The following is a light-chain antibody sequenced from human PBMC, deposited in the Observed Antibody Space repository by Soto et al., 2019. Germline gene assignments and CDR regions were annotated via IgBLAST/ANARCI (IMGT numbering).Light chain of an antibody. J-gene: IGKJ2*01. CDR3: QQYNNWPPRT. V-gene: IGKV3-15*01. Sequence: IVMTQSPVTLSVSPGERATLSCRASQSVSNHLAWYQQKPGQAPRLLIYGASTRATGIPARFSGSGSGTEFTLTISSLQSEDFAVYYCQQYNNWPPRTFGQGTKLEIK. CDR1: QSVSNH. CDR2: GAS.